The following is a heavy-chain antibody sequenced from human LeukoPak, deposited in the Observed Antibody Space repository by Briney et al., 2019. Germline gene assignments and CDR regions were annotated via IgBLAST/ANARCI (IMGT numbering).Heavy chain of an antibody. V-gene: IGHV3-7*03. Sequence: GGSLRLSCAASGFTFSSYWMSWVRQAPPTGLEWVANIKQYGSENYYVDSVKVRFTISRDNAKNSLFLQMNSLRAEDTAVYYCAKDGYYDILTGYSMFDYWGQGTLVTVSS. CDR3: AKDGYYDILTGYSMFDY. CDR2: IKQYGSEN. CDR1: GFTFSSYW. J-gene: IGHJ4*02. D-gene: IGHD3-9*01.